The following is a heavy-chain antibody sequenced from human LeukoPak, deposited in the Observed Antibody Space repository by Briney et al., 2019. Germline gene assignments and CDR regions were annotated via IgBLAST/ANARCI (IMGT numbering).Heavy chain of an antibody. CDR1: VYTFTGYY. J-gene: IGHJ4*02. CDR3: PRATTSGWYVDLAY. V-gene: IGHV1-2*02. D-gene: IGHD6-19*01. CDR2: INPNSGCT. Sequence: AAVNVSFKASVYTFTGYYMHWVRQAPGQGLDWMGLINPNSGCTNYAHKLQDRVTMHMQTPINTAYIAPSRLTSDHTHVCYFPRATTSGWYVDLAYWGKGTLVTV.